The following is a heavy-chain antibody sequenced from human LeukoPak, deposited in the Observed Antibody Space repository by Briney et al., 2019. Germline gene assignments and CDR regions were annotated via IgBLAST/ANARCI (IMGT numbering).Heavy chain of an antibody. J-gene: IGHJ4*02. CDR1: GFTFGDYS. Sequence: GGSLRLSCTASGFTFGDYSMNWVRQAPGKGLEWVSNISRGSRTIYYSDSVKGRFTISRDNAKNSLYLQMNSLRTEDTAVYFCARDSYSSSRNDYWGQGTLVTVSS. V-gene: IGHV3-48*01. CDR3: ARDSYSSSRNDY. D-gene: IGHD6-13*01. CDR2: ISRGSRTI.